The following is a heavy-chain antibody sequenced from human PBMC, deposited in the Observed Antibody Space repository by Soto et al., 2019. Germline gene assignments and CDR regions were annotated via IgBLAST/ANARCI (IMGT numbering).Heavy chain of an antibody. J-gene: IGHJ6*03. CDR2: IDKVGTDS. V-gene: IGHV3-74*01. CDR3: ARGWFGPDV. Sequence: EVQLVESGGGLVQPGGSLRLSCAASEFTLRGRSWPWVRQPPGKGLVWVSGIDKVGTDSTYADSVKGRFTSSRDNAKNTVYLQMNSLRVEDTAVYYCARGWFGPDVWGKGTTVTVSS. D-gene: IGHD3-10*01. CDR1: EFTLRGRS.